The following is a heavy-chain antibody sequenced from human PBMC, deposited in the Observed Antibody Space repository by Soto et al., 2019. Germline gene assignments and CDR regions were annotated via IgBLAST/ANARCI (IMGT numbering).Heavy chain of an antibody. CDR1: GYSFTNYW. CDR2: IYPDDSDT. CDR3: ARLEWLSLAAWFDP. J-gene: IGHJ5*02. D-gene: IGHD3-3*01. V-gene: IGHV5-51*01. Sequence: GESLKISCKGSGYSFTNYWIGWVRQMPGKRLEWMGMIYPDDSDTKYSPSFQGQVTFSADKSINTAYLQWSSLKASDTAIYYCARLEWLSLAAWFDPWGQGTLATVSS.